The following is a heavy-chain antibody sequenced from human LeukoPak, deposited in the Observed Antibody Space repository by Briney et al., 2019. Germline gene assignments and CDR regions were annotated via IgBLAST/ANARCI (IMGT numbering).Heavy chain of an antibody. D-gene: IGHD2-15*01. V-gene: IGHV4-4*07. CDR1: GDSISSYC. Sequence: PSETLSLTCTVSGDSISSYCWSWIRQPAGKGMEWIGRFYIGGITNYNPSLKSRVTMSVDTSKNQFSLRLTSMTAADTAVYYCARVKPGGSSTSFDPWGQGTLVTVSS. CDR3: ARVKPGGSSTSFDP. J-gene: IGHJ5*02. CDR2: FYIGGIT.